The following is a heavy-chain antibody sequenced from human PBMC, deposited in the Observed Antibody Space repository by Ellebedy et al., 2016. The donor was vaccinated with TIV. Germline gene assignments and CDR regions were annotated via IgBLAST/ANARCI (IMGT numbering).Heavy chain of an antibody. Sequence: GESLKISCAASGFTFSSYAMSWVRQAPGKGLEWVSAISGSGGSTYYADSVKGRFTISRDNSKNTLYLQMNSLRAEDTAVYYCARVGYVDTAMAHAFDIWGQGTMVTVSS. CDR2: ISGSGGST. J-gene: IGHJ3*02. D-gene: IGHD5-18*01. CDR1: GFTFSSYA. CDR3: ARVGYVDTAMAHAFDI. V-gene: IGHV3-23*01.